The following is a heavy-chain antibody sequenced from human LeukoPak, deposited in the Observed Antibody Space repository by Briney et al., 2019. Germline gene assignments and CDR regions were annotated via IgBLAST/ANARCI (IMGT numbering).Heavy chain of an antibody. Sequence: KPSETLSLTCPVSGGSTSSYYWSWIRQPPGKGLEWIGYVFNSGRTNYHPSLRTRVPISVDTSKNQFSLKLISLTAADTAVYYCAGRQHIVVVTATRGSFDMWGQGTMVTVSS. CDR3: AGRQHIVVVTATRGSFDM. CDR2: VFNSGRT. J-gene: IGHJ3*02. D-gene: IGHD2-21*02. CDR1: GGSTSSYY. V-gene: IGHV4-59*01.